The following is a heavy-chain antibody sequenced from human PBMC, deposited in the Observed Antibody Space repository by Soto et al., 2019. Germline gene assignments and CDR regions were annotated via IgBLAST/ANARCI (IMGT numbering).Heavy chain of an antibody. D-gene: IGHD2-15*01. CDR3: ASTYCSGGSCYSGRDY. CDR2: IIPILGIA. J-gene: IGHJ4*02. Sequence: QVQLVQSGAEVKKPGSSVKVSCKASGGTFSSYTISWVRQAPGQGLEWMGRIIPILGIANYEQKFQGRVTITADKSTSTAYMELSSLRSEDTAVYYCASTYCSGGSCYSGRDYWGQGTLVTVSS. V-gene: IGHV1-69*02. CDR1: GGTFSSYT.